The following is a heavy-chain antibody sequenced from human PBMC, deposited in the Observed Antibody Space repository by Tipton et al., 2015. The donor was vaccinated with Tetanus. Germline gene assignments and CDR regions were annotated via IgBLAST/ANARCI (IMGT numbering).Heavy chain of an antibody. J-gene: IGHJ3*02. CDR2: IYYTGST. CDR1: GASSTSGDYY. Sequence: GLVKPSETLSLTCTVSGASSTSGDYYWAWIRQPPGKGPEWIGSIYYTGSTYYNPSLKSRVTISEDTSKNQFSLKLSSGIAADTAMYYCARWTASGKGSFDIWGQGTMVTVSS. CDR3: ARWTASGKGSFDI. D-gene: IGHD3/OR15-3a*01. V-gene: IGHV4-39*01.